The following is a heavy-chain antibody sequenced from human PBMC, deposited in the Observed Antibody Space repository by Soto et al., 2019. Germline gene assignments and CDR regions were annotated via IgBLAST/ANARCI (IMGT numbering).Heavy chain of an antibody. CDR1: GFSLSNARMG. V-gene: IGHV2-26*01. J-gene: IGHJ4*02. D-gene: IGHD6-25*01. CDR3: ARNFRGGYNSPAASDY. Sequence: ESGPTLVNPTETLTLTCTVSGFSLSNARMGVSWIRQPPGKALEWLAHIFSNDEKSYSTSLKSRLTISKDTSKSQVVLTMTNMDPVDTATYYCARNFRGGYNSPAASDYWGQGTLVTVSS. CDR2: IFSNDEK.